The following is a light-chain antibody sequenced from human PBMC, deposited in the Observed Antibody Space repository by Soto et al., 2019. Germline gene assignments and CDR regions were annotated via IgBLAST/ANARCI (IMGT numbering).Light chain of an antibody. Sequence: EIVVTQSPGTLSLSPGERATLSCRASQSVSSSYLAWYQQKPGQAPRLLIYGASSRATGIPHRFSGSGSGTDFTLTISRLEPEDFAVYYCQQYGSSPPWTFGQGTKVEIK. J-gene: IGKJ1*01. V-gene: IGKV3-20*01. CDR1: QSVSSSY. CDR2: GAS. CDR3: QQYGSSPPWT.